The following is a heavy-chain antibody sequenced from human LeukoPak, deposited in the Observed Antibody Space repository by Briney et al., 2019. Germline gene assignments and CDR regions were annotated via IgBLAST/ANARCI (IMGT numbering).Heavy chain of an antibody. D-gene: IGHD3-16*01. CDR3: ARGGGIKGGFDY. CDR2: INSDGSST. J-gene: IGHJ4*02. CDR1: GFTSSSYW. V-gene: IGHV3-74*01. Sequence: PGGSLRLSCAASGFTSSSYWMHWVRQAPGKGLVWVSRINSDGSSTSYADSVKGRFTISRDNAKNTLYLQMNSLGAEDTAVYYCARGGGIKGGFDYWGQGTLVTVSS.